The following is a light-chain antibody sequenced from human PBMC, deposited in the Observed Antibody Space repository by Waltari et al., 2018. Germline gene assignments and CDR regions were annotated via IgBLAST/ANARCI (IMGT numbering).Light chain of an antibody. V-gene: IGLV8-61*01. CDR2: KGI. CDR1: SGSVSSTSY. CDR3: SMYMGSGVWV. J-gene: IGLJ3*02. Sequence: QTVVTQEPSLSVSPGGPVTLTFALSSGSVSSTSYSTWYQQTPGQPPRTLVYKGISRSSGVPDRFSGSILGNTAALTITGAQADDESDYYCSMYMGSGVWVFGGGTKLTVL.